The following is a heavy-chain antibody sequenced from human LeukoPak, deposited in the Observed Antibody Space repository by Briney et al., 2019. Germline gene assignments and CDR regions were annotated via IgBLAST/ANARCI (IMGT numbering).Heavy chain of an antibody. CDR2: ISWNSGSI. V-gene: IGHV3-9*01. CDR3: AKDMAG. J-gene: IGHJ4*02. CDR1: GFTFDDYA. Sequence: SGGSLRLSCAASGFTFDDYAMHWVRQAPGKGLEWVSGISWNSGSIGYADSVKGRFTISRDNAKNSLYLQMNSLRAEDTALYYCAKDMAGWGQGTLVTVSS.